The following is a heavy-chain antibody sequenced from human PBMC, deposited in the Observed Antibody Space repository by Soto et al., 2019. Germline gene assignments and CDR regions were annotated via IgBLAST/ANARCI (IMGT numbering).Heavy chain of an antibody. CDR2: IYHSGST. CDR1: GGSISSSNW. Sequence: QVQLQESGPGLVKPSGTLSLTCAVSGGSISSSNWWSWVRQPPGKGLEWIGEIYHSGSTNYNPSLKIRATISVDKSKNQISLKLSSVNAADTAVYYCARVQVTYYYYYGMDVWGQGTTVTVSS. CDR3: ARVQVTYYYYYGMDV. D-gene: IGHD4-4*01. J-gene: IGHJ6*02. V-gene: IGHV4-4*02.